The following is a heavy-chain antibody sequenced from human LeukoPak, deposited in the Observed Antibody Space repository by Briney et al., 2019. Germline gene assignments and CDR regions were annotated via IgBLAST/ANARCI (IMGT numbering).Heavy chain of an antibody. J-gene: IGHJ6*02. CDR2: IYYSGST. V-gene: IGHV4-59*01. Sequence: KTSETLSLTCTVSGGSISSYYWSWIRQPPGKGLEWIGYIYYSGSTNYNPSLKSRVTISVDTSKNQFSLKLSSVTAADTAVYYCARGGPLYDSSGYYEDYYYYGMDVWGQGTTVTVSS. CDR3: ARGGPLYDSSGYYEDYYYYGMDV. CDR1: GGSISSYY. D-gene: IGHD3-22*01.